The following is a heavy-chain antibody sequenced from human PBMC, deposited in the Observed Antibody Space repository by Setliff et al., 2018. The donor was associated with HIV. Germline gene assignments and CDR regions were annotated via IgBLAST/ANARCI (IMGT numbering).Heavy chain of an antibody. CDR3: SRAKEGYGGWYYFDY. V-gene: IGHV4-30-4*08. CDR2: IYYSGST. D-gene: IGHD6-19*01. J-gene: IGHJ4*02. Sequence: PSETLSLTCTVSGGSISSGDYYWSWIRQPPGKGLEWIGYIYYSGSTYSNPSRKSRVTISVDTSKNQFSLKLSSVSAADTAVYYCSRAKEGYGGWYYFDYWAQGTLVTVSS. CDR1: GGSISSGDYY.